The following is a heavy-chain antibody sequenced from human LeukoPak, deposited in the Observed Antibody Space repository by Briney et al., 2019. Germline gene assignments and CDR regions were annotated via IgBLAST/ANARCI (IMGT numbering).Heavy chain of an antibody. CDR2: INFNSTVT. Sequence: PGGSLRLSCAASGFAFHTNAMSWVRQAPGKGLEWVAGINFNSTVTKYGDSVKGRFTISRDNSKNTLFLQMNNLRAEDTAVYYCAKVGGQWLDSGHTYFDYWGQGTLVTVSS. CDR1: GFAFHTNA. J-gene: IGHJ4*02. V-gene: IGHV3-23*01. CDR3: AKVGGQWLDSGHTYFDY. D-gene: IGHD6-19*01.